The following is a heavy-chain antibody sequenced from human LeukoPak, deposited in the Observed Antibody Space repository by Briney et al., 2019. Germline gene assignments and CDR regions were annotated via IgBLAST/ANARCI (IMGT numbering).Heavy chain of an antibody. Sequence: ASVKVSFKASGYTFTGYYMHWVRQAPGQGLEWMGWINPNSGGTNYAQKFQGRVTMTRDTSISTAYMELSRLRSDDTAVYYCARDIAYGGSSDHDYWGQGTLVTVSS. J-gene: IGHJ4*02. CDR2: INPNSGGT. V-gene: IGHV1-2*02. CDR1: GYTFTGYY. D-gene: IGHD6-6*01. CDR3: ARDIAYGGSSDHDY.